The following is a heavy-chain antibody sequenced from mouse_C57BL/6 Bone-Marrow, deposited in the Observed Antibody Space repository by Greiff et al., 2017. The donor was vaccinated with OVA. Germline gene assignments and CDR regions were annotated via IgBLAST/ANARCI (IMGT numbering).Heavy chain of an antibody. CDR1: GYTFTSHW. CDR3: ARSSGYAMDY. CDR2: LFPVRGST. V-gene: IGHV1-56*01. J-gene: IGHJ4*01. Sequence: VQLQQSGPELVRPGASVKISCKAPGYTFTSHWMQWVRQRPGQGLEWLGALFPVRGSTYSNEKFKGKATLTVDTSSRTAYMQLSRLTSEDSTDYICARSSGYAMDYWGQGTSVTVSA. D-gene: IGHD3-2*02.